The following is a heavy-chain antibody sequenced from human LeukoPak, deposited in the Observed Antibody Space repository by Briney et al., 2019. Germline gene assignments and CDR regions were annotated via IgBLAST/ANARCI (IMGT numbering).Heavy chain of an antibody. V-gene: IGHV4-34*01. D-gene: IGHD4-11*01. CDR1: GGSFSGYY. CDR2: INHSGST. J-gene: IGHJ5*02. Sequence: SETLSLTCAVYGGSFSGYYWSWIRQPPGKGLEWVGEINHSGSTNYNPSLKSRVTISVDTSKNQFSLKLSSVTAADTAVYYCARDNPTSNYGVGTWGWFDPWGQGTLVTVSS. CDR3: ARDNPTSNYGVGTWGWFDP.